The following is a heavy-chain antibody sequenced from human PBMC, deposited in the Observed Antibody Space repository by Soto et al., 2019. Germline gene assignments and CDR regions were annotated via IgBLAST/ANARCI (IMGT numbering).Heavy chain of an antibody. CDR3: ARGRDYYGSGSYCAFDI. J-gene: IGHJ3*02. D-gene: IGHD3-10*01. CDR2: IYTSGST. CDR1: GGSISSYY. Sequence: SETLSLTCTVSGGSISSYYWSWIRQPAGKGLKWIGRIYTSGSTNYNPSLKSRVTMSVDTSKNQFSLKLSSVTAADTAVYYCARGRDYYGSGSYCAFDIWGQGTMVTVSS. V-gene: IGHV4-4*07.